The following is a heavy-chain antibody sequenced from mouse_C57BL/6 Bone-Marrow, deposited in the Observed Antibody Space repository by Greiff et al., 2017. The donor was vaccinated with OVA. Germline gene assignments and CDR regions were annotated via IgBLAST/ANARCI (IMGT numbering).Heavy chain of an antibody. CDR3: VRHDVYWYFDV. V-gene: IGHV10-1*01. Sequence: EVKLMESGGGLVQPKGSLNLSCAASGFSFNTYAMNWVRQAPGKGLEWVARIRSKSNNYATYYADSVKDRFTISRDDSESMLYLQMNNLKTEDTAMYYCVRHDVYWYFDVWGTGTTVTVSS. J-gene: IGHJ1*03. CDR1: GFSFNTYA. D-gene: IGHD2-3*01. CDR2: IRSKSNNYAT.